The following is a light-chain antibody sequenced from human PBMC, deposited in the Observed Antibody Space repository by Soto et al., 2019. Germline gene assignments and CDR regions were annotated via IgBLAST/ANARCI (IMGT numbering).Light chain of an antibody. J-gene: IGKJ4*01. CDR1: QSVGTY. CDR2: DAS. Sequence: EIVLTQSPATLSLSPGERATLSCRASQSVGTYLAWHQQKPGQAPRLLLYDASTRATGIPARFSGSGSGTDFTLTISSLEPEDFAVYYCHQRSSWPLTVGGGTKVEIK. CDR3: HQRSSWPLT. V-gene: IGKV3-11*01.